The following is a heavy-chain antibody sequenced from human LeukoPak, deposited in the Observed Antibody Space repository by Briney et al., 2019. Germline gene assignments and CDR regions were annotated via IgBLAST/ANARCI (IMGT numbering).Heavy chain of an antibody. V-gene: IGHV5-51*01. Sequence: GESLRISCKGSGYSFTSYWIVWVRQMTGKGLEWMGIIYPGDSDTRYSPSFQGQVTISADKSISTAYLQWSSLKASDTAMYYCARPYSSGWKFFDYWGRGTLVTVSS. CDR1: GYSFTSYW. CDR3: ARPYSSGWKFFDY. J-gene: IGHJ4*02. CDR2: IYPGDSDT. D-gene: IGHD6-19*01.